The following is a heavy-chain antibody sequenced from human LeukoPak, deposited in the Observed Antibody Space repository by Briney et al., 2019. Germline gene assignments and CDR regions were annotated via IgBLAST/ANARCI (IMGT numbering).Heavy chain of an antibody. D-gene: IGHD3-22*01. J-gene: IGHJ4*02. V-gene: IGHV3-21*01. CDR1: GFTFSSYS. CDR2: ISSSSSYI. CDR3: ARDRSDYYDSSGYQDY. Sequence: NAGGSLRLSCAASGFTFSSYSMNWVRQAPGKGLEWVSSISSSSSYIYYADSVKGRFTISRDNAKNSLYLQMNSLRAEDTAVYYCARDRSDYYDSSGYQDYWGQGTLDTVSS.